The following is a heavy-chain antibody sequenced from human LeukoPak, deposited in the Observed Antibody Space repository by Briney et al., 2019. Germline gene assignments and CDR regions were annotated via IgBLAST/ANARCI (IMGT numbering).Heavy chain of an antibody. Sequence: PSETLSLTCTVSGGSISSGDYYWSWIRQPPGKGLEWIGYIYYSGSTYYNPSLKSRVTMSVDTSKNQFSLKLSSVTAADTAVYYCAREIFPGYCSSTSCYGANLFDPWGQGTLVTVSS. V-gene: IGHV4-30-4*01. CDR2: IYYSGST. CDR3: AREIFPGYCSSTSCYGANLFDP. J-gene: IGHJ5*02. CDR1: GGSISSGDYY. D-gene: IGHD2-2*01.